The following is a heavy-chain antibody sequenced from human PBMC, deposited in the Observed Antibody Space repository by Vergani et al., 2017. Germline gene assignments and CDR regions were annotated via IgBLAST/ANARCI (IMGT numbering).Heavy chain of an antibody. D-gene: IGHD6-19*01. V-gene: IGHV1-18*04. J-gene: IGHJ4*02. CDR2: ISAYNGNT. CDR3: ARGIAVAGRRGVFDY. Sequence: VQLVQSGAEVKKPGATVKISCKVSGYTFTDYYMHWVQQAPGKGLEWMGWISAYNGNTNYAQKLQGRVTMTTDTSTSTAYMELRSLRSDDTAVYYCARGIAVAGRRGVFDYWGQGTLVTVSS. CDR1: GYTFTDYY.